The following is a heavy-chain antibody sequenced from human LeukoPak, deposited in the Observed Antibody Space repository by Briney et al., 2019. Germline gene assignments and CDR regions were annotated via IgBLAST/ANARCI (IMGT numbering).Heavy chain of an antibody. V-gene: IGHV1-18*01. Sequence: ASVKVSCKASGYTFTSYGISWVRQAPGQGLEWMGWISAYNGNTNYAQKLQGRVTMTTDTSTSTAYMELRSLRSDDTAVYYCARGFFSIAVAGTSYWFDPWGQGTLVTVSS. CDR2: ISAYNGNT. CDR3: ARGFFSIAVAGTSYWFDP. D-gene: IGHD6-19*01. J-gene: IGHJ5*02. CDR1: GYTFTSYG.